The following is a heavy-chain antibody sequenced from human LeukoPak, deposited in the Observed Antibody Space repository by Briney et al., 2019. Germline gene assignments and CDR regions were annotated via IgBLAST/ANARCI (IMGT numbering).Heavy chain of an antibody. CDR3: ARHSDVIGAI. CDR2: IYPRDSDT. D-gene: IGHD3-10*01. Sequence: GESLKISCKASGYTFTHQWIGWVRQKSGSGLEWMGIIYPRDSDTRYSPSFQGHVSISADTSINTAYLEWSRLAASDTAIYYCARHSDVIGAIWGQGTLVTVSS. J-gene: IGHJ4*02. CDR1: GYTFTHQW. V-gene: IGHV5-51*01.